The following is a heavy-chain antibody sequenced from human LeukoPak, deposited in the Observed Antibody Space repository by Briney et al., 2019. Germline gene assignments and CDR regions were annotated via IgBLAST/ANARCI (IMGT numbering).Heavy chain of an antibody. CDR1: GFTFSDHY. Sequence: KAVGSLRLSCTASGFTFSDHYMSWFRLSPGEGLEWLSYITSSGTTPDYADSVKGRFTISRDNAKNSMYLHMNSLRPEDTAVYYCARGPDYGDPDWGQGTLVTVSS. CDR3: ARGPDYGDPD. D-gene: IGHD4-17*01. V-gene: IGHV3-11*01. J-gene: IGHJ4*02. CDR2: ITSSGTTP.